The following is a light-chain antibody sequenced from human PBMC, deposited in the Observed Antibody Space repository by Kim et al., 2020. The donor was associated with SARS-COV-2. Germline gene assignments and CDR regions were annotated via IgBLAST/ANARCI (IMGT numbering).Light chain of an antibody. CDR2: WAS. CDR3: QQYDSTPPT. CDR1: QSVLYSSNNKNY. Sequence: DIVMTQSPDSLAVSLGERATINCKSSQSVLYSSNNKNYLAWYQQKPGQPPKLLIYWASTRESGVPDRFSGSGSGTDFTLTISSLQAEDVAVYYCQQYDSTPPTFGQGNKLEI. J-gene: IGKJ2*01. V-gene: IGKV4-1*01.